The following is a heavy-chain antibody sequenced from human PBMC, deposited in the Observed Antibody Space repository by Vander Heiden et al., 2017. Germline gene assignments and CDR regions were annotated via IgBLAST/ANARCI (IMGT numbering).Heavy chain of an antibody. Sequence: QVQLVQSGAEVKKPGASVKVSCTASGYTFTSYGISWVRQAPGQGLEWMGWISAYNGNTNYAQKLQGRVTMTTDTSTSTAYMELRSLRSDDTAVYYCARDGVVVVVAARGNWFDPWGQGTLVTVSS. CDR2: ISAYNGNT. J-gene: IGHJ5*02. CDR1: GYTFTSYG. V-gene: IGHV1-18*01. CDR3: ARDGVVVVVAARGNWFDP. D-gene: IGHD2-15*01.